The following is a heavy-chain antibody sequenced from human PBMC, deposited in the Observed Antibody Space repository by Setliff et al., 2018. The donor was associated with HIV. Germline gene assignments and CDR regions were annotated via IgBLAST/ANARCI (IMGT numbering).Heavy chain of an antibody. CDR1: GFTFSDYW. CDR2: IKQDGSEK. Sequence: LKISCVASGFTFSDYWMTWVRQAPGKGLEWVANIKQDGSEKYCVDSVKGRFTISRDNAKNSLYLQMNSLGAEDTAVYYCARGRRVSSNYYYYYYMDVWGKGTTVTVSS. CDR3: ARGRRVSSNYYYYYYMDV. V-gene: IGHV3-7*03. D-gene: IGHD2-2*01. J-gene: IGHJ6*03.